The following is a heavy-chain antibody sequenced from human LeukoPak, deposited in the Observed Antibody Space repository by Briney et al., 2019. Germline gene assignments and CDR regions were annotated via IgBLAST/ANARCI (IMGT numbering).Heavy chain of an antibody. V-gene: IGHV3-49*04. Sequence: GGSLRLSCTASGFTFGDYAMSWVRQAPGKGLEWVGFIRSKAYGGTTEYAASVKGRFTISRDDSKSIAYLQMNSPKTEDTAVYYCTRANDFWSGPSGSRSVWYFDYWGQGTLVTVSS. CDR2: IRSKAYGGTT. J-gene: IGHJ4*02. CDR3: TRANDFWSGPSGSRSVWYFDY. D-gene: IGHD3-3*01. CDR1: GFTFGDYA.